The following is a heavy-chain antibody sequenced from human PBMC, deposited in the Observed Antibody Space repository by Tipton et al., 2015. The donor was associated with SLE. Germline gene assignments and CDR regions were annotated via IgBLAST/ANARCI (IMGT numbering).Heavy chain of an antibody. J-gene: IGHJ4*02. CDR2: IYPGDSDT. CDR3: AISSGSYYGEFDY. Sequence: VQLVQSGAEVKKPGESLKISCKGSGYSFLTYWIGWVRQMPGKGLEWMGIIYPGDSDTRYSPSFQGQVTISADKSISTAYLQWGGLKASDTAMYYCAISSGSYYGEFDYWGQGTLVTVSS. V-gene: IGHV5-51*03. CDR1: GYSFLTYW. D-gene: IGHD1-26*01.